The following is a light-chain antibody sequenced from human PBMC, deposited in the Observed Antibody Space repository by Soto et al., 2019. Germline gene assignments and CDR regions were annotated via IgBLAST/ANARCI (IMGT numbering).Light chain of an antibody. V-gene: IGKV3-11*01. CDR1: QSVRTS. CDR2: DPS. Sequence: EVVLTQSPATLSLSPGEIATLSCMASQSVRTSVAWYPHKPGQAPRLVIYDPSLRANGVPARFGGSGSGTDFTLTINSLEPEDFAVYYCQQRNVWPPITFGQGTRLEI. J-gene: IGKJ5*01. CDR3: QQRNVWPPIT.